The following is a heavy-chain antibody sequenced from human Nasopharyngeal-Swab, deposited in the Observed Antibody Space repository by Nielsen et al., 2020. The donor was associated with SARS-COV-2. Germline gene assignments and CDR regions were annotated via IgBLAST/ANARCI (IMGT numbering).Heavy chain of an antibody. CDR3: ARGLISGAYGGNSDAFDI. V-gene: IGHV1-69*13. CDR1: GGTFSSYA. CDR2: IITMFGTA. D-gene: IGHD4-23*01. J-gene: IGHJ3*02. Sequence: SVKVSCKASGGTFSSYAISWVRQAPGQGLEWMGGIITMFGTANYAQKFQGRVTITADESTSKVYMELSSLRSEDTAVYYCARGLISGAYGGNSDAFDIWGQGTVVSVSS.